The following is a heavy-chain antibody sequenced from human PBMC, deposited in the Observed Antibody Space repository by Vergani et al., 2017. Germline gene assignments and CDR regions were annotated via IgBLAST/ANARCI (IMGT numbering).Heavy chain of an antibody. V-gene: IGHV4-38-2*02. CDR2: IYQSGST. CDR3: ARERVVVAAKGNNWFDP. J-gene: IGHJ5*02. D-gene: IGHD2-15*01. Sequence: QVQLQESGPGLVKPSETLSLTCTVSGYSISSGYYWGWIRQPPGKGLEWIGSIYQSGSTYYNPSLKSRVTISVDTSKNQFSLKLSSVTAADTAVYYCARERVVVAAKGNNWFDPWGQGTLVTVSS. CDR1: GYSISSGYY.